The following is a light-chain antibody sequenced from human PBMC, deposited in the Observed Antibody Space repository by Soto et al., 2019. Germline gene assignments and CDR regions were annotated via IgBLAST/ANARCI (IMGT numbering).Light chain of an antibody. J-gene: IGKJ1*01. CDR3: QQYGSSPTWT. CDR1: QAINNN. Sequence: VLTQAPDTLSVSPGERATLSCRASQAINNNVAWYQLKDGQVPRLLIYGASTRAADVPARFSGGGSGTEFTLTISSLQSEDFAEYHCQQYGSSPTWTFGQGTKVDIK. V-gene: IGKV3-15*01. CDR2: GAS.